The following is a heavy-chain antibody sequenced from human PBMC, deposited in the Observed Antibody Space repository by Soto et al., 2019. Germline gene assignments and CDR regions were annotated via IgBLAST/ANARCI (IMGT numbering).Heavy chain of an antibody. D-gene: IGHD3-22*01. CDR3: MXDFRPFLKRPTKGYSYFGRDL. J-gene: IGHJ6*02. V-gene: IGHV3-48*03. CDR2: ISGNGSTI. CDR1: GFTFSRYE. Sequence: PGGSLRLSCAASGFTFSRYEMNWVRQAPGKGLQWLSYISGNGSTIHYADSVKGRFTISRDNAQKQLHLQMNSLRAEDTALYYCMXDFRPFLKRPTKGYSYFGRDLWGQGTTVTVSS.